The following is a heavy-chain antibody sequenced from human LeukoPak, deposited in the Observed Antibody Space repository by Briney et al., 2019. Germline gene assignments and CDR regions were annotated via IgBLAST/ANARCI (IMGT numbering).Heavy chain of an antibody. D-gene: IGHD5-18*01. CDR2: ISYDGSNK. V-gene: IGHV3-30-3*01. J-gene: IGHJ4*02. Sequence: GRSLRLSCAASGFTFSSYAMHWVRQAPGKGLEWVAVISYDGSNKYYADSVKGRFTISRDNSKNTLYLQMNSLRAEDTAVYYCARVGFRGYPNRIDCWGQGTLVTVSS. CDR1: GFTFSSYA. CDR3: ARVGFRGYPNRIDC.